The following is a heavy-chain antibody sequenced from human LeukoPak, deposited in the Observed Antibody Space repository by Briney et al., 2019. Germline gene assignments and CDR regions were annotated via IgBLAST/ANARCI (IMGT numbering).Heavy chain of an antibody. CDR1: GFTFSSYS. D-gene: IGHD1-26*01. V-gene: IGHV3-21*01. CDR3: ARDVWDQQGYFDY. J-gene: IGHJ4*02. Sequence: PGGSLRLSCAASGFTFSSYSMNWVRQAPGKGLEWVSSISSSSSYIYYADSVKGRFTISRDNAKNSLYLQMNSLRAEDTAVYYCARDVWDQQGYFDYWGQGTLVTVSS. CDR2: ISSSSSYI.